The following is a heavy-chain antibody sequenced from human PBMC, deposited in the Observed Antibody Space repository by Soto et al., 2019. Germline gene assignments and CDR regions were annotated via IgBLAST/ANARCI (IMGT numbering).Heavy chain of an antibody. D-gene: IGHD2-21*01. J-gene: IGHJ4*01. CDR2: ITVVTGNT. V-gene: IGHV3-11*06. Sequence: GGSLRLSCEASGFSMSGYSMCWVRQSAGKGLEWLAYITVVTGNTRYADSVEGRFTISADRGRNSVFLQLNSLRDEDTAVYYCVRDRDLGGDMAHGDFWGQGTLVTVSS. CDR1: GFSMSGYS. CDR3: VRDRDLGGDMAHGDF.